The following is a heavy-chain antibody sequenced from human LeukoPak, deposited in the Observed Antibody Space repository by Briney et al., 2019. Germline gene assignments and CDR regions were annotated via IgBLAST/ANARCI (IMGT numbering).Heavy chain of an antibody. Sequence: ASVKVSCKASGYTFTGYYMHWVRQAPGQGLEWMGIINPSGGSTSYAQKFQGRVTMTRDMSTSTVYMELSSLRSEDTAVYYCARDGYCSGGSCYIAAFDIWGQGTMVTVSS. CDR3: ARDGYCSGGSCYIAAFDI. D-gene: IGHD2-15*01. CDR1: GYTFTGYY. J-gene: IGHJ3*02. CDR2: INPSGGST. V-gene: IGHV1-46*01.